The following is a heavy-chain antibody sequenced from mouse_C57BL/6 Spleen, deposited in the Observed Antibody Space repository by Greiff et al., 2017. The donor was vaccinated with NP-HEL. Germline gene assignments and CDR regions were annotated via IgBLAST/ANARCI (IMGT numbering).Heavy chain of an antibody. CDR2: IDPSDSET. CDR1: GYTFTSYW. D-gene: IGHD2-3*01. J-gene: IGHJ3*01. Sequence: VQLQQSGAELVRPGSSVKLSCKASGYTFTSYWMHWVKQRPIQGLEWIGNIDPSDSETHYNQKFKDKATLTVDKSSSTAYMQLSSLTSEDSAVYYCATYDGYSFAYWGQGTLVTVSA. V-gene: IGHV1-52*01. CDR3: ATYDGYSFAY.